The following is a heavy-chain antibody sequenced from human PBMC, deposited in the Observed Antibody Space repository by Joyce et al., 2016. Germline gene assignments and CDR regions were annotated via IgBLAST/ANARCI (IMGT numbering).Heavy chain of an antibody. D-gene: IGHD3-10*01. J-gene: IGHJ4*02. CDR2: IYWDDDK. CDR1: GFSLNISGVV. Sequence: QITLKESGPTLVKPTQTLTLTCTFSGFSLNISGVVVGWIRQPPGKALDWLARIYWDDDKRYSTSLKSRLTITKDTSKNQEVLTMTNMDPVDTATDYGAHFSPGADAWDYWGQGTLVTVSS. V-gene: IGHV2-5*02. CDR3: AHFSPGADAWDY.